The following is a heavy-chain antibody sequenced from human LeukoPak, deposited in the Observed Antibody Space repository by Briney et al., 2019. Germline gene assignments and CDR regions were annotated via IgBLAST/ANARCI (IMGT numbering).Heavy chain of an antibody. CDR3: ARTTQTPFGGVIVPSDY. D-gene: IGHD3-16*02. CDR1: GYTFTGYY. Sequence: GASVKVSCKASGYTFTGYYMHWVRQAPGQGLEWMGWINPHSGGTNYAQKFQGRVTMTRDTSISTAYMELSRLRSDDTAVYYCARTTQTPFGGVIVPSDYWGQGTLVTVSS. CDR2: INPHSGGT. J-gene: IGHJ4*02. V-gene: IGHV1-2*02.